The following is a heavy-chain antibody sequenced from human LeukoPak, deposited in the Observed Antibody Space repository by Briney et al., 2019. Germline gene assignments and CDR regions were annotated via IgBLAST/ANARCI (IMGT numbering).Heavy chain of an antibody. Sequence: GGSLRLSCAASGFTFSSYAMTWVRQAPDKGLEWVSAISCSDGSTYYADSVKGRFTISRDGSQNTLYLQMNSLSAEDTAVYYCAKVETSGGANCYALDYWGQGTLVTVSS. CDR3: AKVETSGGANCYALDY. CDR1: GFTFSSYA. J-gene: IGHJ4*02. V-gene: IGHV3-23*01. CDR2: ISCSDGST. D-gene: IGHD2-2*01.